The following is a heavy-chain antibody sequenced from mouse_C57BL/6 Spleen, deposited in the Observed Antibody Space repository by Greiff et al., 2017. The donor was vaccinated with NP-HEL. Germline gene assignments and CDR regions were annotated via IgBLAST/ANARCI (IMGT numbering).Heavy chain of an antibody. CDR1: GYAFSSYW. CDR2: IYPGDGDT. V-gene: IGHV1-80*01. Sequence: LEESGAELVKPGASVKISCKASGYAFSSYWMNWVKQRPGKGLEWIGQIYPGDGDTNYNGKFKGKATLTADKSSSTAYMQLSSLTSEDSAVYFCARIGSSGYDYAMDYWGQGTSVTVSS. CDR3: ARIGSSGYDYAMDY. D-gene: IGHD3-2*02. J-gene: IGHJ4*01.